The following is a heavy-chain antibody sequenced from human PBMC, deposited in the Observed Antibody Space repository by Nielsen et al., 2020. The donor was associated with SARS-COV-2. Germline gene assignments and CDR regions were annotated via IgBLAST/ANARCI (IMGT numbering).Heavy chain of an antibody. D-gene: IGHD1-26*01. V-gene: IGHV3-43*01. Sequence: GALKISCAASGFTFDDYTMHWVRQAPGKGLEWVSLISWDGGSTYYADSVKGRFTISRDNSKNSLYLQMNSLRTEDTALYYCAKDIEKYSGSYFADYWGQGTLVTVSS. CDR3: AKDIEKYSGSYFADY. CDR1: GFTFDDYT. CDR2: ISWDGGST. J-gene: IGHJ4*02.